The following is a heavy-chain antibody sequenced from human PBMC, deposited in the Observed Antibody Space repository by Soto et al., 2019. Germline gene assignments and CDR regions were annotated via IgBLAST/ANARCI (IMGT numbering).Heavy chain of an antibody. CDR3: ARISVASRYMDV. CDR1: GGSISSSSYY. Sequence: WETLYLTCTVSGGSISSSSYYWGWIRQSPGKGLEWIGSFYYSGSTYYSPSLKSRVTISGDTSKKQISLRLSSVTATDTAVYYCARISVASRYMDVWGKGATVTVSS. CDR2: FYYSGST. J-gene: IGHJ6*03. V-gene: IGHV4-39*01. D-gene: IGHD5-12*01.